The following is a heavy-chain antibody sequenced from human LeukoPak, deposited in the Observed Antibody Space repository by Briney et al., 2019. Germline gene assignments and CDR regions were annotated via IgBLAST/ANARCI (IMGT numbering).Heavy chain of an antibody. D-gene: IGHD2-15*01. CDR2: INHSGST. V-gene: IGHV4-34*01. CDR3: ARGPSGGSCLDY. J-gene: IGHJ4*02. Sequence: SETLSLTCAVYGGSFSGYYWSWIRQPPGKGLEWIGEINHSGSTNYNPSLKSRVTISVDTSKNQFPLKLSSVTAADTAVYYCARGPSGGSCLDYWGQGTLVTVSS. CDR1: GGSFSGYY.